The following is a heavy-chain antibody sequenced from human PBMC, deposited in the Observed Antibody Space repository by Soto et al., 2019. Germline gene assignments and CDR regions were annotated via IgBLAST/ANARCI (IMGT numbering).Heavy chain of an antibody. CDR2: MYDRVST. CDR3: ARQRRVFDY. J-gene: IGHJ4*02. CDR1: GASISSNH. Sequence: SETLSLTCSVSGASISSNHWCWIRQPPGKGLEYIGCMYDRVSTRYDFFFEGRVTISVNTSKNQFSLNLNSVTAADTAVYYCARQRRVFDYWGQGSLVTVSS. V-gene: IGHV4-59*08.